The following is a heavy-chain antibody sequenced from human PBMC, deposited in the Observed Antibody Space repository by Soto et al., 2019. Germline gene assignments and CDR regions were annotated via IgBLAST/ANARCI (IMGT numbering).Heavy chain of an antibody. Sequence: PSETLSLTCTVSGGSISSYYWSWIRQPPGKGLEWIGYIYNSGSTYYNPSLKSGVTISVDTSKNQFSLNLISVTAADTAVYYCRRSSRYSTDVWGQGITVTVSS. V-gene: IGHV4-59*04. D-gene: IGHD6-19*01. CDR3: RRSSRYSTDV. CDR1: GGSISSYY. J-gene: IGHJ6*02. CDR2: IYNSGST.